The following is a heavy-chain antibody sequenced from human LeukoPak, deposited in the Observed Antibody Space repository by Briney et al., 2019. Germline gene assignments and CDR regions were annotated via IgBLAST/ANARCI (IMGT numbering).Heavy chain of an antibody. Sequence: PSETLSLTCAAYGGSFSGYYWSWIRQPPGKGLEWIGEINHSGSTYYNPSLKSRVTISVDTSKNQFSLKLSSVTAADTAVYYCARSSESYDSSGYYSYYFDYWGQGTLVTVSS. V-gene: IGHV4-34*01. CDR3: ARSSESYDSSGYYSYYFDY. D-gene: IGHD3-22*01. CDR2: INHSGST. J-gene: IGHJ4*02. CDR1: GGSFSGYY.